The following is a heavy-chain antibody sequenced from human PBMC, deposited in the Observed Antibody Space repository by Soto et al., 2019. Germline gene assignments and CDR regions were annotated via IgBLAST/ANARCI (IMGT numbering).Heavy chain of an antibody. D-gene: IGHD3-22*01. CDR2: IIPIFGTA. V-gene: IGHV1-69*13. CDR1: GGTFSSYA. CDR3: ARAYYYDSSATGYFDY. Sequence: SVKVSCKASGGTFSSYAISWVRQAPGQGLEWMGGIIPIFGTANYAQKFQGRVTITADESTSTAYMELSSLRSEDTAVYYCARAYYYDSSATGYFDYWGQGXLVTVYS. J-gene: IGHJ4*02.